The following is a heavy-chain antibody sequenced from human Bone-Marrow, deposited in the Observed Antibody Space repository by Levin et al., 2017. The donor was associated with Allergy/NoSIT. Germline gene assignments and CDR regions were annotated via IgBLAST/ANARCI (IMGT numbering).Heavy chain of an antibody. J-gene: IGHJ5*02. CDR2: ITSSSSYI. D-gene: IGHD5-12*01. CDR3: ARGLEYSGLP. V-gene: IGHV3-21*01. Sequence: MSGGSLRLSCAASGFTFSSYSMNWVRQAPGKGLNWVSSITSSSSYIYYADSVKGRFTITRDNAKNSLYLQMNSLRAEDTAVYYCARGLEYSGLPWGQGALVIVSS. CDR1: GFTFSSYS.